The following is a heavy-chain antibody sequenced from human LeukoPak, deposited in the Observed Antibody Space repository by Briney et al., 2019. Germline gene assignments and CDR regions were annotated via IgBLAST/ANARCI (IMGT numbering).Heavy chain of an antibody. D-gene: IGHD3-22*01. CDR3: ARDKIYYDSSGYLSFGAFDI. CDR1: GGSISSGGYY. Sequence: SQTLSLTCTVSGGSISSGGYYWSWIRQHPGKGLEWIGYIYYSGSTYYNPSLKSRVTISVDTSKNQFSLKLGSVTAADTAVYYCARDKIYYDSSGYLSFGAFDIWGQGTMVTVSS. CDR2: IYYSGST. J-gene: IGHJ3*02. V-gene: IGHV4-31*03.